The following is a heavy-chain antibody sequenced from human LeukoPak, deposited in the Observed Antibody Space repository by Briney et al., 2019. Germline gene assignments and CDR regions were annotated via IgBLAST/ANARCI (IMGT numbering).Heavy chain of an antibody. CDR1: GFTFSSYG. D-gene: IGHD6-19*01. J-gene: IGHJ4*02. V-gene: IGHV3-23*01. Sequence: GGSLRLSCAASGFTFSSYGMSWVRQAPGKGLEWVSAISGSGGSTYYADSVKGRFTISRDNSKNTLYLQINSLRAEDTAVYYCAKSDVAGTQNVYWGQGTLVTVSS. CDR3: AKSDVAGTQNVY. CDR2: ISGSGGST.